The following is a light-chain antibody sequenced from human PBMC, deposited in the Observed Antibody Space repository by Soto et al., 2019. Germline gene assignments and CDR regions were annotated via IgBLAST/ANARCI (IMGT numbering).Light chain of an antibody. CDR3: QQYGGSPYT. CDR2: GAS. J-gene: IGKJ2*01. V-gene: IGKV3-20*01. Sequence: EIVLTQSPGPLSLSPGERATLSCRASQSVRSNYLAWYQQKPGQAPRLLIYGASSRATGIPDRFSCTGSGTDFTLTISRLEPEDFAVYYCQQYGGSPYTFGQGTKLEIK. CDR1: QSVRSNY.